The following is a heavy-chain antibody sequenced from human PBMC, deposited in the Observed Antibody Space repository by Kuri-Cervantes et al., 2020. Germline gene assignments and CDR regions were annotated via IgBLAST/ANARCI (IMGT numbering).Heavy chain of an antibody. D-gene: IGHD1-26*01. CDR2: MNPNSGNT. Sequence: ASVKVSCKASGYTFTSYDINWVRQATGQGLEWMGWMNPNSGNTGYAQKFQGRVTMTRDTSISTVYMDLSGLRSDDTAVYYCVRGGGRGGFDPWGQGTLVTVSS. CDR3: VRGGGRGGFDP. CDR1: GYTFTSYD. J-gene: IGHJ5*02. V-gene: IGHV1-8*01.